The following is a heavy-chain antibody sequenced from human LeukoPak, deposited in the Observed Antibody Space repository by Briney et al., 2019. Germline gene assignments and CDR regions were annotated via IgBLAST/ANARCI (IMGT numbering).Heavy chain of an antibody. CDR2: ISAYNGNT. Sequence: ASVKVSCKASGYTFTGYYMHWVRQAPGQGLEWMGWISAYNGNTNYAQKLQGRVTMTTDTSTSTAYMELRSLRSDDTAVYYCARSRTYGDYVFDYWGQGTLVTVSS. CDR3: ARSRTYGDYVFDY. D-gene: IGHD4-17*01. V-gene: IGHV1-18*04. J-gene: IGHJ4*02. CDR1: GYTFTGYY.